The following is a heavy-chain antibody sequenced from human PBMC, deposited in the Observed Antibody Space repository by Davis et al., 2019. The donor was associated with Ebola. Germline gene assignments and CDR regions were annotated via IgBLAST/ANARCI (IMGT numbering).Heavy chain of an antibody. J-gene: IGHJ4*02. CDR1: GFTFSSYS. Sequence: PGESLKISCAASGFTFSSYSMNWVRQAPGRGLEWVSYISSSSTTKYYADSVKGRFTISRDNSKNTLYLQMNSLRVEDTAVYYCAHGGRDSSGFLSWGQGTLVTVSS. D-gene: IGHD2-15*01. CDR3: AHGGRDSSGFLS. V-gene: IGHV3-48*01. CDR2: ISSSSTTK.